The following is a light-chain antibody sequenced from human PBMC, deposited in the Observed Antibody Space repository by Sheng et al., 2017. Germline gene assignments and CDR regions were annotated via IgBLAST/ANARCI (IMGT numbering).Light chain of an antibody. V-gene: IGKV1-5*01. Sequence: SQMTQFPSTLSASVGDRVTITCRASQSIGTWLAWYQQKPGKAPKLLIYAASTLQSGVPSRFSGSGSGTDFTLTISCLQSEDFATYYCQQYYSYPWTFGQGTKVEIK. J-gene: IGKJ1*01. CDR3: QQYYSYPWT. CDR1: QSIGTW. CDR2: AAS.